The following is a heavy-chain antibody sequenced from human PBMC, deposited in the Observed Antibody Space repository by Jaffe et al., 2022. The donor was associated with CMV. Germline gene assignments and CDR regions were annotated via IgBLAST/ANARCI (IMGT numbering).Heavy chain of an antibody. CDR2: IGTAGDT. D-gene: IGHD6-19*01. Sequence: EVQLVESGGGLVQPGGSLRLSCAASGFTFSSYDMHWVRQATGKGLEWVSAIGTAGDTYYPGSVKGRFTISRENAKNSLYLQMNSLRAGDTAVYYCARGLAVAPLVYYGMDVWGQGTTVTVSS. V-gene: IGHV3-13*01. CDR3: ARGLAVAPLVYYGMDV. CDR1: GFTFSSYD. J-gene: IGHJ6*02.